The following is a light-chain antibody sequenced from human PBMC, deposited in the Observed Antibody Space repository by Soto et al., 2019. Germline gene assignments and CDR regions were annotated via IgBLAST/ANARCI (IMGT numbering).Light chain of an antibody. CDR2: DVS. J-gene: IGKJ1*01. CDR1: QSITSW. V-gene: IGKV1-5*01. Sequence: DILMTQTPSSLSASVGDRVIITCRTSQSITSWLAWYQQKPGRAPKLLIYDVSSLQSGVPSRFSGSGSGTEFTLTISRLQPDDFATYYCLQDYNYPWTFGQGTKVDIK. CDR3: LQDYNYPWT.